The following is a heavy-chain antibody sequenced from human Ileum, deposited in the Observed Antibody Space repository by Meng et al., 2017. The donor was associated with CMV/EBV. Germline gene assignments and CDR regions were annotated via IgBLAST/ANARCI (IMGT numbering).Heavy chain of an antibody. V-gene: IGHV3-64*02. Sequence: GRSLRLSCAASGFTFSTYAMHWVRQAPGKGLEYVSAISSNGGSTYYADSVKGRFTISRDNSKNTLYLQMGSLRPEDMGVYYCARSGYCSSTSCYSRTTFDYWGQGTLVTVSS. J-gene: IGHJ4*02. D-gene: IGHD2-2*02. CDR2: ISSNGGST. CDR1: GFTFSTYA. CDR3: ARSGYCSSTSCYSRTTFDY.